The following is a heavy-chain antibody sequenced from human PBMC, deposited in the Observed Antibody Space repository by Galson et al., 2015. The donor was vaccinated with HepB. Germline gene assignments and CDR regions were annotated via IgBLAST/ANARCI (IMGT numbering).Heavy chain of an antibody. D-gene: IGHD6-13*01. CDR3: ATDSSSWSGGY. J-gene: IGHJ4*02. CDR2: IWYDGSNK. Sequence: LRLSCAASGFPFSSYGMHWVRQAPGKGLEWVAVIWYDGSNKYYADSVKGRFTISRDNSKNTLYLQMNSLRAEDTAVYYCATDSSSWSGGYWGQGTLVTVSS. V-gene: IGHV3-33*08. CDR1: GFPFSSYG.